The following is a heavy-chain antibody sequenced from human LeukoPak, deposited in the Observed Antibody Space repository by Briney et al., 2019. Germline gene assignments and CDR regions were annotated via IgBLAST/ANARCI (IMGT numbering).Heavy chain of an antibody. Sequence: GGSLRLSCAASGFTYSLFWMSWVRQAPGKGLEWVANIKQDGSEKYYVDSVKGRFTISRDNAERSLYLQMNSLRAEDTAVYYCARGFPSGDYGADWGQGTLVTVSS. V-gene: IGHV3-7*01. CDR1: GFTYSLFW. D-gene: IGHD4-17*01. CDR2: IKQDGSEK. J-gene: IGHJ4*02. CDR3: ARGFPSGDYGAD.